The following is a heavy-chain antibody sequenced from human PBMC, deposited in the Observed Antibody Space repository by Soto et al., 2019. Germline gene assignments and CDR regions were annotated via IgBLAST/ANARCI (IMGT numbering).Heavy chain of an antibody. Sequence: ASVKASCKASGYSFTRYGIGWARQAPGQGLEWMGWTNAYNGNTNYAQNLQGRLTLTTDTSPTTAYMELSSLRSNDTAIYYCAMVDVYVTPSPQDVWGQGTTVTVSS. V-gene: IGHV1-18*01. J-gene: IGHJ6*02. D-gene: IGHD3-16*01. CDR1: GYSFTRYG. CDR3: AMVDVYVTPSPQDV. CDR2: TNAYNGNT.